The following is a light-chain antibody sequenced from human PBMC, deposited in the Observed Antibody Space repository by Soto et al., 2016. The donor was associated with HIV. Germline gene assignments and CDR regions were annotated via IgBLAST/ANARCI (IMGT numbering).Light chain of an antibody. J-gene: IGLJ2*01. CDR3: QVWDASTDLVV. CDR1: NIGSKS. V-gene: IGLV3-21*03. CDR2: DDS. Sequence: SYELTQPPSVSVAPGKTASITCGGNNIGSKSVHWYRQRPGQAPVLVVHDDSDRPSGIPERFSGSNSGDTATLSISRVEAGDEADYYCQVWDASTDLVVFGGGTKLTVL.